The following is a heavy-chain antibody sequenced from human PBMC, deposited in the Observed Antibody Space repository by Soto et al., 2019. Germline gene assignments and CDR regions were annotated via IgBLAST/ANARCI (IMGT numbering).Heavy chain of an antibody. CDR1: GGSFSGYY. D-gene: IGHD1-1*01. Sequence: QVQLQQWGAGLLKPSETLSLTCAVYGGSFSGYYWSWIRQPPGKGLEWIGEITHSGGTNYNPSLKSRVAIPVHTSKSRVFLKLSSVPAADPAVYCCVRDERANNGYHWYFDLWGRGTLVTVSS. CDR2: ITHSGGT. CDR3: VRDERANNGYHWYFDL. J-gene: IGHJ2*01. V-gene: IGHV4-34*01.